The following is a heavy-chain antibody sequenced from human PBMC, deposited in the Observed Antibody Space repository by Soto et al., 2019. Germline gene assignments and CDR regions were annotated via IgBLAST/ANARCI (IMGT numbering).Heavy chain of an antibody. CDR1: GGSVSSGSYY. D-gene: IGHD6-13*01. CDR2: IYYSGST. J-gene: IGHJ5*02. CDR3: ARDRQQLGRFDP. Sequence: PSETLSLTCTVSGGSVSSGSYYWSWIRQPPGKGLEWIGYIYYSGSTNYNPSLKSRVTISVDTSKNQFSLKLSSVTAADTAVYYCARDRQQLGRFDPWGQGTLVTVSS. V-gene: IGHV4-61*01.